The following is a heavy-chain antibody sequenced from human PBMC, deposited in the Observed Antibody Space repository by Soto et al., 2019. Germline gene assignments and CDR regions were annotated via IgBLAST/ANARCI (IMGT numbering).Heavy chain of an antibody. CDR1: GFTFSSYN. Sequence: QVQLVESGGGVVPPGGSLRVSCVASGFTFSSYNMHWVRQAPGEGLEWVAVISFAGANTFYADSVKGRFTISRGISRDMVYLQMSSVGDGETAFYYCSRDCFKRGGCDCWGEGTLVTFSS. J-gene: IGHJ4*02. D-gene: IGHD3-16*01. V-gene: IGHV3-30-3*01. CDR3: SRDCFKRGGCDC. CDR2: ISFAGANT.